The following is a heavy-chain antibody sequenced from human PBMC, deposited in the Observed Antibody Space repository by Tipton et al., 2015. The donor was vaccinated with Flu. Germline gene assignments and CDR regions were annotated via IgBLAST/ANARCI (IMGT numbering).Heavy chain of an antibody. CDR2: ISYDGSNK. D-gene: IGHD3-16*01. CDR3: AKDLFTFGPHYYFGMDV. CDR1: GVTLSSYG. V-gene: IGHV3-30*18. Sequence: RSLRLSCAASGVTLSSYGMHWVRQAPGKGLEWVAVISYDGSNKYYADSVKGRFTISRDNSKNTVYLQMDSLRAEDTAVYYCAKDLFTFGPHYYFGMDVWGQGTTVTVSS. J-gene: IGHJ6*02.